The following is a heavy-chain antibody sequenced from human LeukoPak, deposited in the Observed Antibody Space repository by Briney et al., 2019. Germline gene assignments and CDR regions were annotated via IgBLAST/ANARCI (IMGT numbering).Heavy chain of an antibody. CDR2: NSSSSSYI. V-gene: IGHV3-21*01. CDR3: ARDKGGGLVGSTTSDY. J-gene: IGHJ4*02. D-gene: IGHD5/OR15-5a*01. Sequence: PGGSLRLSCAASGFTFRSYSLNRVRKAPGKGLEWVSSNSSSSSYINYEDPVKGRFTISRDNAKNSLSLQMNSLRAEDTAVYYCARDKGGGLVGSTTSDYWGQGTLVTVSS. CDR1: GFTFRSYS.